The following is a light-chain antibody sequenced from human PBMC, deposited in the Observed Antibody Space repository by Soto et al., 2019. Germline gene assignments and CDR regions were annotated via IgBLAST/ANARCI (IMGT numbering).Light chain of an antibody. Sequence: DIQMTQSPSSLSASVGDRVTITCRARQGISNSLACYQQKPGKVPNLLIYAASTLQSGVPSRFSGSGSGTDFTLTISSLQPEDVATYYFHEYSSAPRTFGQGTQVAIK. J-gene: IGKJ1*01. V-gene: IGKV1-27*01. CDR2: AAS. CDR1: QGISNS. CDR3: HEYSSAPRT.